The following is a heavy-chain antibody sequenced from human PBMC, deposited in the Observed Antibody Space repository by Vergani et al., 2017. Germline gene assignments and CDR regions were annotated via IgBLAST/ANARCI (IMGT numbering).Heavy chain of an antibody. V-gene: IGHV1-2*02. J-gene: IGHJ6*03. CDR3: ARGGGRIPILMVASTYYYYMDV. Sequence: QVRLMQSAAEVKKPGASVRVSCKASGYTFTGYFIHWVRQAPGQGLEWMGWINPNRGVTNYGQKFHGRVTMTSDTSTNTVYMELRSLRSDDTAVYYCARGGGRIPILMVASTYYYYMDVWGKGTTVTVSS. D-gene: IGHD3-3*01. CDR1: GYTFTGYF. CDR2: INPNRGVT.